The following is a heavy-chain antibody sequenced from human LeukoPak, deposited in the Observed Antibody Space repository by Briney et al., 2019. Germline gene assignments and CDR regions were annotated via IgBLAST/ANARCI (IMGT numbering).Heavy chain of an antibody. V-gene: IGHV3-7*03. CDR1: GFTFSSYW. CDR3: VRDHDYTDYYYYYGMDV. J-gene: IGHJ6*02. CDR2: IKQDGSEK. D-gene: IGHD4-11*01. Sequence: GGSLRLSCAASGFTFSSYWMSWVRQAPGKGLEWVANIKQDGSEKYYVDSVKGRFTISRDNAKNSLYLQMNSLRAEDTAVYYCVRDHDYTDYYYYYGMDVWGQGTTVTVSS.